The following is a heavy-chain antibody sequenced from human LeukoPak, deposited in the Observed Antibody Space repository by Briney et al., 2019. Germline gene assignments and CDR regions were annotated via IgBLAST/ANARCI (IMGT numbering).Heavy chain of an antibody. CDR1: GGSISNHNYY. CDR2: IYYTGNA. Sequence: SETLSLTCTVSGGSISNHNYYWAWIRQPPGKGLEWIGSIYYTGNAYYNPSLETRVSASVDTSKNHFFLRLTSLTAADTAVYFCARGDIHSGSRYDYWGQGTLVTVSS. V-gene: IGHV4-39*02. CDR3: ARGDIHSGSRYDY. J-gene: IGHJ4*02. D-gene: IGHD3-10*01.